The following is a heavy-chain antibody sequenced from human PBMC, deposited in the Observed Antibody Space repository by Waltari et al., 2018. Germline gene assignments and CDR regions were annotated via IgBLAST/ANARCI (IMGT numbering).Heavy chain of an antibody. Sequence: QLQLQESGPGLVKPSETLSLTCTVSGGSISSSSYYWGWIRQPPGKGLEWIGSIYYSGSNHYNPSLKSRVTISVDTSKNQFSLKLSSVTAADTAVYYCARELPLLWFGELYPDYWGQGTLVTVSS. J-gene: IGHJ4*02. CDR1: GGSISSSSYY. CDR2: IYYSGSN. D-gene: IGHD3-10*01. CDR3: ARELPLLWFGELYPDY. V-gene: IGHV4-39*07.